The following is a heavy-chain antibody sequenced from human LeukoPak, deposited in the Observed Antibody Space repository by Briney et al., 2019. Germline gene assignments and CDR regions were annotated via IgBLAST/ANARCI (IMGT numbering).Heavy chain of an antibody. Sequence: SVKVSCKASGGTFSSYAISWVRQAPGQGLEWMGGIIPIFGTANYAQKFQGRVTITADESTSTAYMELSSLRSEDTAVYYCARAYRSGRPDAFDIWGQGTMVTVSS. CDR1: GGTFSSYA. J-gene: IGHJ3*02. V-gene: IGHV1-69*13. D-gene: IGHD6-19*01. CDR2: IIPIFGTA. CDR3: ARAYRSGRPDAFDI.